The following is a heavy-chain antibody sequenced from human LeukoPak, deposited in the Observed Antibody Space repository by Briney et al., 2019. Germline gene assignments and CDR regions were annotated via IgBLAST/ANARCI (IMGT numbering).Heavy chain of an antibody. Sequence: ASVKVSCKASGGTFSSYAISWVRQAPGQGLEWMGGIIPIFGTANYAQKFQGRVTITADESTSTAYMELSSLRSEDTAVYYCAAWAGMQANYFDYWGQGTLVTVSS. CDR1: GGTFSSYA. V-gene: IGHV1-69*13. CDR3: AAWAGMQANYFDY. J-gene: IGHJ4*02. D-gene: IGHD1-1*01. CDR2: IIPIFGTA.